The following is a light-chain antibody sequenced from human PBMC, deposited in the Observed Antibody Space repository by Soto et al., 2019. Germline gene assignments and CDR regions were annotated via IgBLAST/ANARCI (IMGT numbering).Light chain of an antibody. CDR3: SAYSSSTTDVV. CDR2: EVS. Sequence: QSALTQPASVSGSPGQSITISCTGTSSDVGTYKFVSWYQQHPGKAPKLMIYEVSDRPSGVSSRFSGSKSGNTASMTISGLQAEDETDYYISAYSSSTTDVVFGGGTKLTVL. CDR1: SSDVGTYKF. J-gene: IGLJ2*01. V-gene: IGLV2-14*01.